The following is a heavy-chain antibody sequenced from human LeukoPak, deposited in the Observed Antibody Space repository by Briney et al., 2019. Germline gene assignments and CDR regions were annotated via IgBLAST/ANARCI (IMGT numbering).Heavy chain of an antibody. CDR3: ARDGAEEDYYDSSGYYSVY. Sequence: GASVKVSCKASGYTFTSYGISWVRQAPGQGLEWMGWVGTHNGNTNYAQKLQGRVTMTTDTSTSTAYMELRSLRSDDTAVYYCARDGAEEDYYDSSGYYSVYWGQGTLVTVSS. J-gene: IGHJ4*02. CDR1: GYTFTSYG. V-gene: IGHV1-18*01. CDR2: VGTHNGNT. D-gene: IGHD3-22*01.